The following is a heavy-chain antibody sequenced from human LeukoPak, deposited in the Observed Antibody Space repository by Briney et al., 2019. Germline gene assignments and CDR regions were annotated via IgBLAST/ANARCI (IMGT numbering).Heavy chain of an antibody. D-gene: IGHD2-2*01. CDR3: ARGPGAYCSSTSCYSGEWFDP. J-gene: IGHJ5*02. CDR2: INHSGST. Sequence: SETPSLTCAVYGGSFSGYYWSWIRQPPGKGLEWIGEINHSGSTNYNPSLKSRVTISVDTSKNQFSLKLSSVTAADTAVYYCARGPGAYCSSTSCYSGEWFDPWGQGTLVTVSS. V-gene: IGHV4-34*01. CDR1: GGSFSGYY.